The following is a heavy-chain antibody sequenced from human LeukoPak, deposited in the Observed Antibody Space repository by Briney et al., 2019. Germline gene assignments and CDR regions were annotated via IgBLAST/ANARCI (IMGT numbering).Heavy chain of an antibody. CDR1: GYTLPLYY. CDR2: INPSGGST. V-gene: IGHV1-46*03. Sequence: VTVKVPRKSSGYTLPLYYMHCVTQPPGQGREWMGIINPSGGSTRYAQNLQRRDTMTRDTSTNTLYMELSSLRSEDTAVYYCARRSASCSGGSCYPDALDIWGQGTLFTVSS. J-gene: IGHJ3*02. CDR3: ARRSASCSGGSCYPDALDI. D-gene: IGHD2-15*01.